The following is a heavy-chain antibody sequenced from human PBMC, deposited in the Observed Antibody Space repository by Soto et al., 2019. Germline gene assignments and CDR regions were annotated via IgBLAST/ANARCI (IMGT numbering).Heavy chain of an antibody. D-gene: IGHD1-1*01. CDR3: ARDSGTAGTPPTPSFDI. CDR2: ISYDGSNK. J-gene: IGHJ3*02. CDR1: GFTFSSYA. Sequence: GGSLRLSCAASGFTFSSYAMHWVRQAPGKGLEWVAVISYDGSNKYYADSVKGRFTISRDNSKNTLYLQMNSLRAEDTAVYYCARDSGTAGTPPTPSFDIWGQGTMVTVSS. V-gene: IGHV3-30-3*01.